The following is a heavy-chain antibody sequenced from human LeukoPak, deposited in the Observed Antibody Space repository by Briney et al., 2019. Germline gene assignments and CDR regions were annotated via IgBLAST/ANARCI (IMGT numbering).Heavy chain of an antibody. V-gene: IGHV1-8*03. Sequence: ASVKVSCKASGGTFSSYAISWVRQAPGQGLEWMGWMNPNSGNTGYAQKFQGRVTITRNTSISTAYMELSSLRSEDTAVYYCARGTRRSSWPYYYYYYYMDVWGKGTTVTVSS. CDR2: MNPNSGNT. CDR3: ARGTRRSSWPYYYYYYYMDV. J-gene: IGHJ6*03. D-gene: IGHD6-13*01. CDR1: GGTFSSYA.